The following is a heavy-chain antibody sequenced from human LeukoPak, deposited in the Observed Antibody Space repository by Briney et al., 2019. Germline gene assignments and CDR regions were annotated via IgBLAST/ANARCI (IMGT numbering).Heavy chain of an antibody. CDR2: INPSGGST. V-gene: IGHV1-46*01. Sequence: ASVKVSCKASGYTFTSYDMHWVRQAPGQGLEWMGTINPSGGSTSYAQKFQGRVTMTRDTSTSTGYMELSSLRSEDTAVYYCARDVSRENDAFDIWGQGTMVTVSS. CDR3: ARDVSRENDAFDI. CDR1: GYTFTSYD. D-gene: IGHD1-26*01. J-gene: IGHJ3*02.